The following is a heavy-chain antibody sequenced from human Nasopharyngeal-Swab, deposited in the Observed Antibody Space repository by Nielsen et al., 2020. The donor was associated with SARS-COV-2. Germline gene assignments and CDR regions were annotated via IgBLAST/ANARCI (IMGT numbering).Heavy chain of an antibody. J-gene: IGHJ3*02. Sequence: SETLSLTCTVSGGSISSGGYYWSWIRQHPGKGLEWIGYIYYSGRTYYNPSLKSRVTISVDTSKNQFSLKLSSVTAADTAVYYCARARRGAIFGAVDAFDIWGQGTMVTVSS. CDR1: GGSISSGGYY. D-gene: IGHD3-3*01. CDR2: IYYSGRT. V-gene: IGHV4-31*03. CDR3: ARARRGAIFGAVDAFDI.